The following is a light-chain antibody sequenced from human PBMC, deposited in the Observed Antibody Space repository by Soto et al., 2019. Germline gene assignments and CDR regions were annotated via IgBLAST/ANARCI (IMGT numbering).Light chain of an antibody. CDR2: KAS. J-gene: IGKJ2*01. V-gene: IGKV1-5*03. Sequence: DIKMTQSPSTLSASVGDRVTITCRASQGISSWLAWYQQKPGKAPKLLIYKASSLESGVPSRFSGSGSGTEFTLTISSLQPDDFATYYCQQYNSYPYTFGQGTKVDI. CDR1: QGISSW. CDR3: QQYNSYPYT.